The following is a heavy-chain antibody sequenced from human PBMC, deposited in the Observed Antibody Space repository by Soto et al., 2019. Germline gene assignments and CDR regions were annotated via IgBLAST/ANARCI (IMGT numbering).Heavy chain of an antibody. CDR1: GFTFSSYA. D-gene: IGHD2-21*01. CDR3: ASTVFLDL. Sequence: QVQLVESAGGVVQPGRSLRLSCAASGFTFSSYAMHWGRQAPGKGLAWVSVISYDGSNKYYADSVKARFTISSNNSKNTLYLQMNSLRAEDTAVYYCASTVFLDLWGRGNLVTVSS. CDR2: ISYDGSNK. J-gene: IGHJ2*01. V-gene: IGHV3-30-3*01.